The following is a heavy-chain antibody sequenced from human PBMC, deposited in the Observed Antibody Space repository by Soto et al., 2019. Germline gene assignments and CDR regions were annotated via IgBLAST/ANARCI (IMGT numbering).Heavy chain of an antibody. CDR2: INCGSGNT. J-gene: IGHJ4*02. D-gene: IGHD6-19*01. CDR1: GYNFTTYV. V-gene: IGHV1-3*01. Sequence: QVQLVQSGAEVKQPGASASVSCKASGYNFTTYVVHWLRQAPGQGPEWMGWINCGSGNTVYSQKFQGRVTFTRDTSARTAYMELNSLTSGDTAVYYCARGYTSGWTFDFWRRGTLVTVSS. CDR3: ARGYTSGWTFDF.